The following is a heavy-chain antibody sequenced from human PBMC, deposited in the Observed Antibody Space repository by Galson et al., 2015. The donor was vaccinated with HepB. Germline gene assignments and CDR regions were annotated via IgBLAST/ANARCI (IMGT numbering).Heavy chain of an antibody. CDR2: FDPEDGET. V-gene: IGHV1-24*01. Sequence: SVKVSCKVSGYTLTELSMHWVRQAPGKGLEWMGGFDPEDGETIYAQKFQGRVTMTEDTSTDTAYMELSSLRSEDTAVYYCATHTEAARGYSGYDLYFDYWGQGTLVTVSS. CDR3: ATHTEAARGYSGYDLYFDY. D-gene: IGHD5-12*01. CDR1: GYTLTELS. J-gene: IGHJ4*02.